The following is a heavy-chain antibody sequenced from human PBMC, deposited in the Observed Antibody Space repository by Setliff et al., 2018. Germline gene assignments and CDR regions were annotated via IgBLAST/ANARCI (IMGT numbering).Heavy chain of an antibody. CDR2: MNPNSGNT. CDR3: AREPPDYYDSSGSYY. D-gene: IGHD3-22*01. Sequence: ASVKVSCKASGYTFTTYDINWVRQATGQGLEWMGRMNPNSGNTGYAQKFQGRVTMTRNTSISTAYMELSSLRSEDTAVYYCAREPPDYYDSSGSYYWGQGTLVTVSS. V-gene: IGHV1-8*01. CDR1: GYTFTTYD. J-gene: IGHJ4*02.